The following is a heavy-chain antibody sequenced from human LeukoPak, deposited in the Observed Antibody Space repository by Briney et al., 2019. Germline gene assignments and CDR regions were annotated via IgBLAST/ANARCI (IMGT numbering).Heavy chain of an antibody. CDR2: ISVGSRT. CDR3: AKEGMIRGVIDY. D-gene: IGHD3-10*01. V-gene: IGHV3-23*01. J-gene: IGHJ4*02. Sequence: GGSLRLSCAASGFTFSNDAMSWVRQVPGKGLQWVSGISVGSRTYYADSVKGRFTISRDNSKNTLYLQMNSLRAEDTAVYYCAKEGMIRGVIDYWGQGALVTVSS. CDR1: GFTFSNDA.